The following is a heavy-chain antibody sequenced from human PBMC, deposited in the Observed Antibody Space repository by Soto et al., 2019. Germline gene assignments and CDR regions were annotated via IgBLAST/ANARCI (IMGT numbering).Heavy chain of an antibody. CDR1: GGSFISYI. CDR2: SIPIQGRA. V-gene: IGHV1-69*02. Sequence: QVQLVQSGAEVRKPGSSVKVSCEASGGSFISYIFTWVRQAPGQGLEWMGRSIPIQGRADYALKFQDRVTITADRSTQTVYMELRSLRPEDTALYYCAKSLVFVDHAYMDVLVKGTTVTVSS. CDR3: AKSLVFVDHAYMDV. D-gene: IGHD2-21*01. J-gene: IGHJ6*03.